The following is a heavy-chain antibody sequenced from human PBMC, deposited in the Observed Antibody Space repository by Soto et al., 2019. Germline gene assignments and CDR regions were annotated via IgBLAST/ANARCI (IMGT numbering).Heavy chain of an antibody. Sequence: PGGSLRLSCAASGFTFSSYGIHWVRQAPGKGLEWVAVISYDGSNKYYADSVKGRFTISRDNSKNTVYLQMNSLRPEDTAAYYCAKDSPPFAVVPAAINYWGQGTPVTVPS. CDR1: GFTFSSYG. CDR2: ISYDGSNK. D-gene: IGHD2-2*01. CDR3: AKDSPPFAVVPAAINY. V-gene: IGHV3-30*18. J-gene: IGHJ4*02.